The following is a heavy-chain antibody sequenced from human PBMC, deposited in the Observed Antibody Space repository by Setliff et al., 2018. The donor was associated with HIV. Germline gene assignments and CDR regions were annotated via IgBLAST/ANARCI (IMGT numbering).Heavy chain of an antibody. V-gene: IGHV1-69*05. CDR1: GGTFSSYA. CDR2: IIPIFGTT. J-gene: IGHJ3*02. CDR3: ARAGGGATDQAFDI. D-gene: IGHD2-2*01. Sequence: SVKVSCKASGGTFSSYAISWVRQAPGQGLEWMGGIIPIFGTTNYAQKFQGRVTITTDESTTTAYMELSSLRSDDSAVYYCARAGGGATDQAFDIWGQGTMVTVSS.